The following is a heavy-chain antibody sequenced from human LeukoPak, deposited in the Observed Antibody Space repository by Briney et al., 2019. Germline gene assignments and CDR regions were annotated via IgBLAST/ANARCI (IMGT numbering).Heavy chain of an antibody. D-gene: IGHD4-11*01. CDR1: GFTFSGYG. CDR2: ISYDGSNK. J-gene: IGHJ4*02. Sequence: GRSLRLSCAASGFTFSGYGMHWVRQAPGKGLEWVAVISYDGSNKYYADSVKGRFTISRDNARNSLYLQLNSLRAEDTAVYYCATLLTTRYPFDDWGQGALVTVSS. CDR3: ATLLTTRYPFDD. V-gene: IGHV3-30*03.